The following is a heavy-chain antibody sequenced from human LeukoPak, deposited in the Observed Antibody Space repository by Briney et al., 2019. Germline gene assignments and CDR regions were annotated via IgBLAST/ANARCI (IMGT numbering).Heavy chain of an antibody. J-gene: IGHJ4*02. Sequence: GGSLRLSCAASGLTFGDAWMSWVRQAPGKGLEWVARITSKTSGEATDYAAPVRGRFTISRDDSKATLYLQMDSLETEDTAIYYCTTYRYSYGSTGYSYFDYWGQGILVTVSS. V-gene: IGHV3-15*01. CDR3: TTYRYSYGSTGYSYFDY. D-gene: IGHD3-22*01. CDR2: ITSKTSGEAT. CDR1: GLTFGDAW.